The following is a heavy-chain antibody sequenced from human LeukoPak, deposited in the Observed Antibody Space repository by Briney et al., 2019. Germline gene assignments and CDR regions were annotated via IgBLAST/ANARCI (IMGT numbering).Heavy chain of an antibody. CDR2: VTGSGGST. CDR1: GFPFRSYA. V-gene: IGHV3-23*01. D-gene: IGHD6-6*01. Sequence: GSLPLSCPASGFPFRSYAMSWVRRAPGKGLDWVSTVTGSGGSTYYADSINGLFTISRDNSKNTLYLQMNSLRAEDTAVYYCAKLDSSSSGLFDYGGKGTLVTVSS. CDR3: AKLDSSSSGLFDY. J-gene: IGHJ4*02.